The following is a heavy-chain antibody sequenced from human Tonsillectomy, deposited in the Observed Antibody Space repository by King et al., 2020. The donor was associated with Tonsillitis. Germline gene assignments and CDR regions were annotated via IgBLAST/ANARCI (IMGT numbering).Heavy chain of an antibody. Sequence: VQLVESGGGLVKPGGSLRLSCAASRFMFSEHYSSWIRQAPGKGLEWISYIRSIGSSKYYADSVKGRFTVSRDNAKKSLYLQMNSLRAEDTAVYYCARVPSGSIIDYWGRGTLVTVSS. V-gene: IGHV3-11*01. CDR2: IRSIGSSK. D-gene: IGHD3-22*01. J-gene: IGHJ4*02. CDR3: ARVPSGSIIDY. CDR1: RFMFSEHY.